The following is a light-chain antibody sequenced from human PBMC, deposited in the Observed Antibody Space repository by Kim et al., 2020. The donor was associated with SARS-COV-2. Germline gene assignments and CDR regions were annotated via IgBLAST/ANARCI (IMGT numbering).Light chain of an antibody. J-gene: IGKJ1*01. Sequence: ASVGDRVTIPCRASQSVSNWLAWYQQKPGKAPNLLIYDASILEGGVPSRFSGSGSGTAFTLTINSLQPDDFATYYCQQYNDFPWTFGQGTKVDIK. V-gene: IGKV1-5*01. CDR1: QSVSNW. CDR2: DAS. CDR3: QQYNDFPWT.